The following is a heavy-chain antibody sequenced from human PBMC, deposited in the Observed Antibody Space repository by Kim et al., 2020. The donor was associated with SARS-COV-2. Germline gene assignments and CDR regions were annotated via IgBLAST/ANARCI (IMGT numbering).Heavy chain of an antibody. CDR1: GFTFSSYE. CDR3: ARGGYFDWFYGMDV. J-gene: IGHJ6*02. CDR2: ISSSGSTI. V-gene: IGHV3-48*03. Sequence: GGSLRLSCAASGFTFSSYEMNWVRQAPGKGLEWVSYISSSGSTIYYADSVKGRFPISRDNAKNSLYLQMNSLRAEDTAVYYCARGGYFDWFYGMDVWGQGTTVTVSS. D-gene: IGHD3-9*01.